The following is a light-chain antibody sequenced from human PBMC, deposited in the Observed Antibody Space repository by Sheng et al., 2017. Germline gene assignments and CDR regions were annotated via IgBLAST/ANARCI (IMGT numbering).Light chain of an antibody. J-gene: IGLJ2*01. CDR2: QTT. V-gene: IGLV3-1*01. Sequence: SSHLTQPPSVSVSPGQTATISCSGDELGEVFVSWYQKKAGQSPVLLIFQTTRRPPGIPERFSGSMVGNTATLTISGTQVVDEADYYCQAWIHLIGEFGGGTETDRP. CDR3: QAWIHLIGE. CDR1: ELGEVF.